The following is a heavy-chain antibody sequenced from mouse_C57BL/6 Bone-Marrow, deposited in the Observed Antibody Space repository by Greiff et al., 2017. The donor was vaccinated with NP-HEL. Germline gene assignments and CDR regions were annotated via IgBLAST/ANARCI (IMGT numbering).Heavy chain of an antibody. Sequence: EVKLVESGGGLVQPKGSLKLSCAASGFSFNTYAMNWVRQAPGKGLEWVARIRSKSNNYATYYADSVKDRFTISRDDSESMLDLQMNNLKTEDTAMYYCVRQGFNHWYFDVWGTGTTVTVSS. CDR3: VRQGFNHWYFDV. CDR1: GFSFNTYA. J-gene: IGHJ1*03. V-gene: IGHV10-1*01. CDR2: IRSKSNNYAT.